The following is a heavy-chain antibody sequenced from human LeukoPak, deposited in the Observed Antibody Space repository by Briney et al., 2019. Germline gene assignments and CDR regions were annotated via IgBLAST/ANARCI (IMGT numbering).Heavy chain of an antibody. CDR1: GFSVSSGFY. CDR2: VYHSGNS. Sequence: SDTLSLTCSVSGFSVSSGFYWAWIRQSPGKGLEWIANVYHSGNSYSNPSLKSRLTISVDTSMNNFSLRLTSVTAADTAVYYCARAPRYSLDRGANPFYFDYWGQGTLVTVSS. CDR3: ARAPRYSLDRGANPFYFDY. V-gene: IGHV4-38-2*02. D-gene: IGHD3-10*01. J-gene: IGHJ4*02.